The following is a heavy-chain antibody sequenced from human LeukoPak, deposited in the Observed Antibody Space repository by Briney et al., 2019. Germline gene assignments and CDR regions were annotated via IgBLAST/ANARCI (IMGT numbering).Heavy chain of an antibody. CDR2: INPNSGGT. CDR1: GYTFTDYY. CDR3: ARQTMVRGDPFDY. V-gene: IGHV1-2*02. D-gene: IGHD3-10*01. Sequence: ASVKVSCKASGYTFTDYYINRVRQAPGQGLEWMGWINPNSGGTNYAQKFQGRVTMTRDTSISTAYMELSRLRSDDTAVYFCARQTMVRGDPFDYWGQGTLVTVSS. J-gene: IGHJ4*02.